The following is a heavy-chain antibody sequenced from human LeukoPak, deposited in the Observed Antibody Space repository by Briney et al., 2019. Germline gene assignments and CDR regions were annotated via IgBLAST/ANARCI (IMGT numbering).Heavy chain of an antibody. CDR2: ISDNSNYI. V-gene: IGHV3-21*01. D-gene: IGHD2-2*01. J-gene: IGHJ4*02. CDR3: ANHFACGSTSSPPFDS. Sequence: NPGGSLRLSCAASGFTFNTYSMNWVRQAPGKGLEWVSSISDNSNYIYYSDSVEGRFTISRDNAKNSLYLQMNSLRVEDTAVYYCANHFACGSTSSPPFDSWGQGTLVTVSS. CDR1: GFTFNTYS.